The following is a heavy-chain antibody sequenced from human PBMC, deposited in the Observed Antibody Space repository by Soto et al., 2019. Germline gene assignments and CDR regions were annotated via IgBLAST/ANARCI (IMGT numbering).Heavy chain of an antibody. Sequence: SETLSLTCAVYGGSFSGYYWSWIRQPPGKGLEWIGEINHSGSTNYNPSLKSRVTISVDTSKNQFSLKLSSVTAADTAVYYCARGVYSYGYYYYYGMDVWGQGTTVTVSS. D-gene: IGHD5-18*01. V-gene: IGHV4-34*01. CDR3: ARGVYSYGYYYYYGMDV. CDR2: INHSGST. J-gene: IGHJ6*02. CDR1: GGSFSGYY.